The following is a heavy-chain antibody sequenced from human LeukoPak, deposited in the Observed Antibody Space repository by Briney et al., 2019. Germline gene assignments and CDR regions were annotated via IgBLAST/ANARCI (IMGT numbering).Heavy chain of an antibody. CDR1: GFTFSDYG. CDR3: TKSFWSGYTYYFDY. V-gene: IGHV3-30*02. J-gene: IGHJ4*02. D-gene: IGHD3-3*01. Sequence: GGSLRLSCAASGFTFSDYGMHWVRQAPGKGLEGVAFIRYDGSNEYYVDSVKGRFTISRDNYKNTLYLQMNSLRAEDTAVYYCTKSFWSGYTYYFDYWGQGTLVTVSS. CDR2: IRYDGSNE.